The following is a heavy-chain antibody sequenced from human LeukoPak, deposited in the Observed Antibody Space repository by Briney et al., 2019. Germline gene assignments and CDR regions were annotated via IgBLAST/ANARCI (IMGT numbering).Heavy chain of an antibody. Sequence: PSETLSLTCSVSGDSISNYYWSWIRQSPGKGLEWIGYIYSSGGTHYNPSLKSRVTMSVDTSKSQFSLKVRSVTAADTAVYYCARGGDSLRSLEDAFDIWGQGTKVTVSS. D-gene: IGHD3-3*01. J-gene: IGHJ3*02. V-gene: IGHV4-59*01. CDR1: GDSISNYY. CDR2: IYSSGGT. CDR3: ARGGDSLRSLEDAFDI.